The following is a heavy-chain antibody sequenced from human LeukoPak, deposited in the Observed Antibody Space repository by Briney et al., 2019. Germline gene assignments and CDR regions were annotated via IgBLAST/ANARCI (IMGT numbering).Heavy chain of an antibody. CDR3: ARGAPPQN. J-gene: IGHJ4*02. V-gene: IGHV4-39*07. CDR1: GASISNSSHY. CDR2: IYYTGTT. Sequence: PSETLSLTCIVSGASISNSSHYWGWIRQPPGKGLEWIGNIYYTGTTYYAPSLKSRVTISIATSKSQFSRKVSSVTAADTAVYYCARGAPPQNWGQGTLVTVSS.